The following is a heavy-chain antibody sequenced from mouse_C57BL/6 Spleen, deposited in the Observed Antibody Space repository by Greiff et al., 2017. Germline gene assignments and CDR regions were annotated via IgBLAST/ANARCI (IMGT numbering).Heavy chain of an antibody. J-gene: IGHJ2*01. Sequence: EVQVVESGGGLVKPGGSLKLSWAASGFTFSDYGMHWVRQAPEKGLEWVAYISSGSSTIYYADTVKGRFTISRDNAKNTLFLQMTSLRSEDTAMYYCAKIYYDYDGYYFDYWGQGTTLTVSS. V-gene: IGHV5-17*01. CDR2: ISSGSSTI. CDR1: GFTFSDYG. D-gene: IGHD2-4*01. CDR3: AKIYYDYDGYYFDY.